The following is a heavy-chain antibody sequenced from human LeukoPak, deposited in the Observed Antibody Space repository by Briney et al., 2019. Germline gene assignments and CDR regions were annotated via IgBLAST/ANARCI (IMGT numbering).Heavy chain of an antibody. CDR1: GFPFSSYG. CDR3: ARGPRAYGDYEDY. D-gene: IGHD4-17*01. J-gene: IGHJ4*02. V-gene: IGHV3-30*03. Sequence: PGGSLRLSCAASGFPFSSYGIHWVRQAPGKGLEWVAVISYDGSNKYYADSVKGRFTISRDNSKNTLYLQMNSLRAEDTAVYYCARGPRAYGDYEDYWGQGTLVTVSS. CDR2: ISYDGSNK.